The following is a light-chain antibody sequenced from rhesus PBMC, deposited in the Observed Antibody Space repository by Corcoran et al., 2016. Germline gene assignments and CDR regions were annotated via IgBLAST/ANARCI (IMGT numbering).Light chain of an antibody. J-gene: IGKJ2*01. CDR3: YQHSSGYS. Sequence: QVILTQSPATLSLSPGERATLSCRASQSVSSYLAWSQQKPGQAPRHLIYGASSRATGIPARFSGSGSGTDFTLTISSLEPEDVGVYHCYQHSSGYSFGQGTKVEIK. CDR1: QSVSSY. V-gene: IGKV3-10*01. CDR2: GAS.